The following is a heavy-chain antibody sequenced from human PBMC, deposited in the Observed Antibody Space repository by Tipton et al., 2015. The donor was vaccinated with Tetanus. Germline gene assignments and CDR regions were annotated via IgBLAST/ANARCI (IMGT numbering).Heavy chain of an antibody. J-gene: IGHJ6*02. Sequence: TLSLTCAVYGGSFSGYYWSWIRQPPGKGLEWIGEINHSGSTNYNPSLKSRVTISLATSENQFSLTLSSVTAADTAVYYCARHSAMPAAIVYYAMDVWGQGTTVTVSS. CDR1: GGSFSGYY. CDR2: INHSGST. CDR3: ARHSAMPAAIVYYAMDV. D-gene: IGHD2-2*02. V-gene: IGHV4-34*01.